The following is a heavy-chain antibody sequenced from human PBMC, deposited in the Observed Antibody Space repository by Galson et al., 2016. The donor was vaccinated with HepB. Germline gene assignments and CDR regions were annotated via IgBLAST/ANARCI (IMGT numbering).Heavy chain of an antibody. CDR1: GFSFSNYW. J-gene: IGHJ6*02. V-gene: IGHV3-74*01. CDR2: INSDETWA. D-gene: IGHD2-2*01. Sequence: SLRLSCAASGFSFSNYWMHWVRQAPGKGLVWVSRINSDETWATYADSVKGRFTISRDNAKNTLYLQMDSLRAEDTAVYYCARGGTGHCSSISCYDYYYYGKDVGGQGTTVTVAS. CDR3: ARGGTGHCSSISCYDYYYYGKDV.